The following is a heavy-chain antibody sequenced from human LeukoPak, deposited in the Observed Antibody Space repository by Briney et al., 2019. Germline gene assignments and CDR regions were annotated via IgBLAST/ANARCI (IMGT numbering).Heavy chain of an antibody. D-gene: IGHD5-24*01. Sequence: GRSLRLSCAASGFTLSSYGMHWVRQAPGKGLEWVAVIWYDGTKEYDADSVKGRFTISRDNSKNTLYLQMNSLTAEDTAVYYCARDYGDGYNLDYWGQGTLVTVPS. CDR2: IWYDGTKE. CDR1: GFTLSSYG. CDR3: ARDYGDGYNLDY. J-gene: IGHJ4*02. V-gene: IGHV3-33*08.